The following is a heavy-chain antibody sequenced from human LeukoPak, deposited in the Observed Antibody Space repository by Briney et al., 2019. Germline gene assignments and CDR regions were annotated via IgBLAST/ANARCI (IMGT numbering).Heavy chain of an antibody. CDR1: GFTFSSYA. CDR2: ISYDGSNK. D-gene: IGHD6-13*01. Sequence: PGRSLRLSCAASGFTFSSYAMHWVRQAPGKGLEWVAVISYDGSNKYYADSVKGRFTISRDNAKNTLYLQMNSLRAEDTAVYYCARCEVGSWYDYFDYWGQGSLVTVSS. CDR3: ARCEVGSWYDYFDY. J-gene: IGHJ4*02. V-gene: IGHV3-30-3*01.